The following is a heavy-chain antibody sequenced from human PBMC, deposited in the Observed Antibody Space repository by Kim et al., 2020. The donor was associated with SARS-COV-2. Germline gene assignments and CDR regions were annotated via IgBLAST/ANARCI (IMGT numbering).Heavy chain of an antibody. J-gene: IGHJ5*02. V-gene: IGHV4-59*08. CDR2: IYYSGST. CDR3: ARLRFLEWLDPGPKFDP. D-gene: IGHD3-3*01. CDR1: GGSISSYY. Sequence: SAPLSLTCTVSGGSISSYYWSWIRQPPGKGLEWIGYIYYSGSTNYNPSLKSRVTISVDTSKNQFSLKLSSVTAADTAVYYCARLRFLEWLDPGPKFDPWGQGTLVTVSS.